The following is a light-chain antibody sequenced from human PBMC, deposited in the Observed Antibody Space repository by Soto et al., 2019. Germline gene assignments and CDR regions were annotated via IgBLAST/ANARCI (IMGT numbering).Light chain of an antibody. CDR1: QSVSSDH. CDR2: GAS. CDR3: QQYGSSRT. J-gene: IGKJ1*01. V-gene: IGKV3-20*01. Sequence: EIALTQSPATLSLSPGERATLSCRTSQSVSSDHLAWYQQKSGQAPRLLIYGASNRATGIPDRFSGSGSGTDFTLTISRLEPEDFAVYYCQQYGSSRTFGQGTKVDI.